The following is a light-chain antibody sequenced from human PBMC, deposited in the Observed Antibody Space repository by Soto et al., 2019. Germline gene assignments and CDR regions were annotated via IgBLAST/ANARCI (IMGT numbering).Light chain of an antibody. CDR3: QQTYSSRWT. CDR1: QSIITS. CDR2: AAS. V-gene: IGKV1-39*01. J-gene: IGKJ1*01. Sequence: DIQMTQSPSSLSASVGDRVTITCRASQSIITSLNWYQQKPGKAPKVLIYAASNLQSGVPSRFSGSGSGTDFTLPISSLHAEDFATYYCQQTYSSRWTFGQGTKLEIK.